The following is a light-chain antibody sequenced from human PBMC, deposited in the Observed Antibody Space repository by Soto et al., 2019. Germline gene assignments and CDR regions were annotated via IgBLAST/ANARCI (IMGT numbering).Light chain of an antibody. CDR2: RNN. V-gene: IGLV1-47*01. J-gene: IGLJ2*01. CDR1: SSNIGSNY. CDR3: AAWDDSLSGVL. Sequence: QSVLTQPPSASGTPGQRVTMSCSGSSSNIGSNYVYWYQQLPGTAPKLLIYRNNQPPSGVPDRFAGSKSGTSASLAISGLRSEDEADYYCAAWDDSLSGVLFGGGTKLTVL.